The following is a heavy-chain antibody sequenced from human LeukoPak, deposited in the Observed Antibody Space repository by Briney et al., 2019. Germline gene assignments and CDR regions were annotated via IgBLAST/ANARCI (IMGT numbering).Heavy chain of an antibody. CDR1: GYTYTDYY. CDR3: ATCNYFWSGYYRNKFDR. CDR2: VDPEDGET. V-gene: IGHV1-69-2*01. J-gene: IGHJ5*02. Sequence: ASVKVSCKVSGYTYTDYYMHWVQEAPGKGLEWMGLVDPEDGETIYTEKFQGRVTITADTSTDTAYMELSSLRSEDTAVYYCATCNYFWSGYYRNKFDRWGQGTLVSVSS. D-gene: IGHD3-3*01.